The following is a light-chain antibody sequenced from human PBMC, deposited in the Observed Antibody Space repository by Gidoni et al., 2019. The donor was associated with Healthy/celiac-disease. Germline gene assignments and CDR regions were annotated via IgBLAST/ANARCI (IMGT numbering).Light chain of an antibody. CDR3: QVWASSTVV. Sequence: SYELTQPLSVSVALGQTARITCGGNNVGNKNVHWYQQKPGQAPVLFLYRASNRPSGIPERFSGSNSGNTATLTISRAQAGDEADYYCQVWASSTVVFGGGTKLXV. CDR2: RAS. CDR1: NVGNKN. J-gene: IGLJ2*01. V-gene: IGLV3-9*01.